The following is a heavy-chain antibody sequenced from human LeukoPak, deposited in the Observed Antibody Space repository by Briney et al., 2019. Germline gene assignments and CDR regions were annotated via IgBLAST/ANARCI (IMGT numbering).Heavy chain of an antibody. D-gene: IGHD1-1*01. CDR3: ARDQKLEPFHY. Sequence: GGSLRLSCAASGFTFSSYAMSWVRQAPGKGLEWVSAISGSGGSTYYADSVKGRFTISRDNSKNALYLQMNSLRVEDTAMYYCARDQKLEPFHYWGQGTLVTVSS. CDR1: GFTFSSYA. CDR2: ISGSGGST. V-gene: IGHV3-23*01. J-gene: IGHJ4*02.